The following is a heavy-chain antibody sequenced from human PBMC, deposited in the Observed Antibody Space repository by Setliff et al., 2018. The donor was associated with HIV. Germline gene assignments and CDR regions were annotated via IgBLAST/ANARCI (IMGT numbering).Heavy chain of an antibody. J-gene: IGHJ3*02. CDR3: ARRGGYSYATDAFDI. CDR1: GYIFTNYY. V-gene: IGHV1-46*01. D-gene: IGHD5-18*01. Sequence: ASVKVSCKASGYIFTNYYVHWVRQAPGQGLEWMGIINPSGGSASYAQKFQGRVTMTRDTSTSTVYMELSSLRSEDTAVYYCARRGGYSYATDAFDIWGKGTMVTVSS. CDR2: INPSGGSA.